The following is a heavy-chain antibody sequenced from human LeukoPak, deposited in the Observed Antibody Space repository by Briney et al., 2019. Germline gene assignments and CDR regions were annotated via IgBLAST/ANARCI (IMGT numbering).Heavy chain of an antibody. CDR2: LSDDGSNK. CDR1: RFTFSYFA. CDR3: AKDPHSSSWYYFDS. V-gene: IGHV3-30*18. Sequence: GGSLRLSCAASRFTFSYFAMHWVRQAPGKGLEWGAVLSDDGSNKFYADSVKGRFTISRDNSKNTLYLQMNSLRAEDTAFYYCAKDPHSSSWYYFDSWGQGTLVTVSS. J-gene: IGHJ4*02. D-gene: IGHD6-13*01.